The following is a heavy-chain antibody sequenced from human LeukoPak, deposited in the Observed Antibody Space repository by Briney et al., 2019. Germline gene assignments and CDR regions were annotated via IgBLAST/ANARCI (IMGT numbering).Heavy chain of an antibody. V-gene: IGHV1-18*01. D-gene: IGHD3-3*01. J-gene: IGHJ4*02. CDR2: ISAYNGNT. Sequence: GASVKVSCKASGYTFTSYGISWVRQAPGQGLEWMGWISAYNGNTNYAQKLQGRVTMTTDTSTSTAYMELRSLRSDDTAVYYCARLYDFWSGYYIFNSGFSDYYFDYWGQGTLVTVSS. CDR1: GYTFTSYG. CDR3: ARLYDFWSGYYIFNSGFSDYYFDY.